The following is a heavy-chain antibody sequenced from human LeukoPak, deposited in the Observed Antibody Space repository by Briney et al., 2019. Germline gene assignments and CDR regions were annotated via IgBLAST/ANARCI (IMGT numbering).Heavy chain of an antibody. J-gene: IGHJ4*02. CDR2: ISGSGGST. D-gene: IGHD2-15*01. CDR3: AKISSGYCSGGSCYLDY. Sequence: PGGSLRLSCAAAGFTFSSYAMSWVRQAPGKGLEWVSAISGSGGSTYYADSVKGRFTISRDNVKNTLYLQMNSLRVEDTAVYYCAKISSGYCSGGSCYLDYWGQGTLVTVSS. CDR1: GFTFSSYA. V-gene: IGHV3-23*01.